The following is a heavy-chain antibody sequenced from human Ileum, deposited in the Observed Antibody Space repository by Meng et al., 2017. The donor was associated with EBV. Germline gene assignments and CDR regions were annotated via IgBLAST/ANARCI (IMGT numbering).Heavy chain of an antibody. CDR1: GGSITNNNW. D-gene: IGHD7-27*01. CDR3: AKRTGDRGDYFDY. Sequence: QGQGQRLLKPSGTLTLTCAVAGGSITNNNWSWVRQPPGQGLEWIGEISQSGSTYYNPSLKSRVTISGDKSKNNFSLRLSSVTAADTAVYYCAKRTGDRGDYFDYWGQGALVTVSS. V-gene: IGHV4-4*02. J-gene: IGHJ4*02. CDR2: ISQSGST.